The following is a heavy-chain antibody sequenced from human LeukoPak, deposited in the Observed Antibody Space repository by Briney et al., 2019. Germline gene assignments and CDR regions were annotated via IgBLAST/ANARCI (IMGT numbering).Heavy chain of an antibody. J-gene: IGHJ6*03. CDR1: GYTFTSYD. D-gene: IGHD1-26*01. CDR2: MNPNSGNT. V-gene: IGHV1-8*03. CDR3: ARGLVGATGYYYYMDV. Sequence: ASVKVSCKASGYTFTSYDINWVRQATGQGLEWMGWMNPNSGNTGYTQKFQGRVTITRNTSISTAYMELSSLRSEDTAVYYCARGLVGATGYYYYMDVWGKGTTVTVSS.